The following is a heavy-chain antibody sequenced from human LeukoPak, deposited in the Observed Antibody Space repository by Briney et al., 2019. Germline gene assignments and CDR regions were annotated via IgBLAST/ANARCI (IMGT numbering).Heavy chain of an antibody. CDR2: IYYSGST. J-gene: IGHJ4*02. CDR1: GGSISSYY. CDR3: ARELFRHDILTGSYFDY. D-gene: IGHD3-9*01. V-gene: IGHV4-59*01. Sequence: SETLSLTCTVSGGSISSYYWSWIRQPPGKGLEWIGYIYYSGSTNYNPSLKSRVTISVDTSKNQFSLKLSSVTAADTAVYYCARELFRHDILTGSYFDYWGQGTLVTVSS.